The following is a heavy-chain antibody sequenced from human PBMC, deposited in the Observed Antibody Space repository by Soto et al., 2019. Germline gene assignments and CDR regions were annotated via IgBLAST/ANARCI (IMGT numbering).Heavy chain of an antibody. CDR2: VWYDATNK. J-gene: IGHJ4*02. Sequence: VQLVESGGGVVQPGRSLRLSCAASGFAFRSYTMHWVRQAPGKGLEWVAVVWYDATNKYYGDSVKGRFTISRDNSRNTLYLQMNSLRLEDTAIYYCARGYHHDILTGYSPDETIGDYWGQGALVTVSS. CDR1: GFAFRSYT. D-gene: IGHD3-9*01. V-gene: IGHV3-33*01. CDR3: ARGYHHDILTGYSPDETIGDY.